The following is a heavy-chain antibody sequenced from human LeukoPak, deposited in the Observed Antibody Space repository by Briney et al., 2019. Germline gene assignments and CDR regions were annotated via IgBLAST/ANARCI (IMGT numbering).Heavy chain of an antibody. CDR3: ARGRGYDSSAFDI. J-gene: IGHJ3*02. CDR2: INHSGST. D-gene: IGHD3-22*01. V-gene: IGHV4-34*01. CDR1: GGSFSGYY. Sequence: PSETLSLTCAVYGGSFSGYYWSWIRQPPGKGLEWIGEINHSGSTNYNPSLKSRVTISVDTSKNQFSLKLSSVTAADTAVYYCARGRGYDSSAFDIWGEGTMVTVSS.